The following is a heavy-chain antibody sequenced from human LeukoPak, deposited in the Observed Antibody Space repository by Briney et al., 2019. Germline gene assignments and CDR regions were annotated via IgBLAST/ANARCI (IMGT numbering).Heavy chain of an antibody. CDR2: ISTYNGNT. CDR1: GYTFTNYG. D-gene: IGHD6-13*01. Sequence: ASVKVSCKASGYTFTNYGLSRARQAPGQGLEWMGWISTYNGNTNYAQKFQGRVTMTTDTSTSTGYMEMRSLRSDDTAVYYCARGGVSNSWYRTPDYWGQGTLVTVSS. CDR3: ARGGVSNSWYRTPDY. J-gene: IGHJ4*02. V-gene: IGHV1-18*01.